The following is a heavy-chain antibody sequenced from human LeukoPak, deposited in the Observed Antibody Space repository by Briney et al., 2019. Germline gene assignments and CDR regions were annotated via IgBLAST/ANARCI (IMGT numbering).Heavy chain of an antibody. J-gene: IGHJ4*02. CDR3: ARDDVAGPFDY. V-gene: IGHV4-34*01. Sequence: SETLSLTCAVYGGSFSGYYWSGIRQPPGKGLEWIGEINHSGSTNYNPSLKSRVTISVDTSKNQFSLKLSSVTAADTAVYYCARDDVAGPFDYWGQGTLVTVSS. CDR2: INHSGST. D-gene: IGHD6-19*01. CDR1: GGSFSGYY.